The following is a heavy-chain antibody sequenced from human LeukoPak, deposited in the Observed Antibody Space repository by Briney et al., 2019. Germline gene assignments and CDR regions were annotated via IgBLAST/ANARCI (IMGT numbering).Heavy chain of an antibody. Sequence: GGSLRLSCAASGFTFSSYAMSWVRQAPGKGLEWVSAISGSGGSTYYADSVKGRFTISRDNSNNTLYLQMNSLRAEDTAVYYCAKDHDYYDSSGYYLHYYYGMDVWGQGTTVTVSS. D-gene: IGHD3-22*01. V-gene: IGHV3-23*01. J-gene: IGHJ6*02. CDR1: GFTFSSYA. CDR3: AKDHDYYDSSGYYLHYYYGMDV. CDR2: ISGSGGST.